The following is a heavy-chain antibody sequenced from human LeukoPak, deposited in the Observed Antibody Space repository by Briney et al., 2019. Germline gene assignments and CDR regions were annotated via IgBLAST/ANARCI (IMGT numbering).Heavy chain of an antibody. V-gene: IGHV3-73*01. CDR2: ITTKASNYAT. J-gene: IGHJ3*01. Sequence: GGSLRLSCEASGFTFSGSDIHWVRQASGKGLEWVGRITTKASNYATAYGASVKGRFTISRDNSKNTLFLQMNSLRAEDTAVYYCAKDSYYYDGSGYHYDYAFDVWGQGTMVSVSS. CDR1: GFTFSGSD. D-gene: IGHD3-22*01. CDR3: AKDSYYYDGSGYHYDYAFDV.